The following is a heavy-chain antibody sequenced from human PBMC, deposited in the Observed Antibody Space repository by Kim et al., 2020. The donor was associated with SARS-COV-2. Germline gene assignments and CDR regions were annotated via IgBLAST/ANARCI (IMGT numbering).Heavy chain of an antibody. J-gene: IGHJ2*01. CDR3: AKGIVYDFWSGLNWYFDL. D-gene: IGHD3-3*01. Sequence: KCRFTISRDNSKNPLYLQMNSRRAEDTAVYYCAKGIVYDFWSGLNWYFDLWGRGTLVTVSS. V-gene: IGHV3-30*02.